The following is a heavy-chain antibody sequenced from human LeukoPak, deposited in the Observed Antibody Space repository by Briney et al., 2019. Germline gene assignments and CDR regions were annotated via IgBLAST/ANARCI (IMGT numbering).Heavy chain of an antibody. CDR3: ARDQGLTAPPPYGLDV. V-gene: IGHV1-69*04. J-gene: IGHJ6*02. CDR2: IIPVLNIT. D-gene: IGHD5-18*01. Sequence: SVKVSCKASGGTFSSSAITWVRQAPGQGLEWMGRIIPVLNITNYAQKFQGRVTITADTSTSTAYMELSSLRSEETAVYYCARDQGLTAPPPYGLDVWGQGNTVTVSS. CDR1: GGTFSSSA.